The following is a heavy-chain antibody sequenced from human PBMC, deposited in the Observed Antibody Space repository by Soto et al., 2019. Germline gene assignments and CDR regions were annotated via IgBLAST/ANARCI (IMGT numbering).Heavy chain of an antibody. J-gene: IGHJ6*02. CDR1: GFTFSNYG. V-gene: IGHV3-33*01. CDR2: ILNDGSNR. CDR3: TSDDEYSGNGMDV. Sequence: QVQLVESGGGVVQPGRSLRLSCAASGFTFSNYGMHWVRQAPGKGLEWVEVILNDGSNRYHADSVKDRFTISRDNSKNTLYLQMNSLRAEDTAVYYCTSDDEYSGNGMDVWGQGTTVTVS. D-gene: IGHD3-10*01.